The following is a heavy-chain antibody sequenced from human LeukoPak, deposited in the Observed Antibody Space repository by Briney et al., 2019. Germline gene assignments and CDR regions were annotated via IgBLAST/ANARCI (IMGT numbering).Heavy chain of an antibody. J-gene: IGHJ4*02. D-gene: IGHD3-10*01. Sequence: PGGSLRLFCAVSGLIFSSYSMNWVRHAPGKGLEWVSSISSSSRYIYYADSVKGRLPISRDNAKNSLYLQMNSLGAEDTAVYYCARDGSGSLDYGGQGTLVTVS. CDR1: GLIFSSYS. CDR2: ISSSSRYI. V-gene: IGHV3-21*01. CDR3: ARDGSGSLDY.